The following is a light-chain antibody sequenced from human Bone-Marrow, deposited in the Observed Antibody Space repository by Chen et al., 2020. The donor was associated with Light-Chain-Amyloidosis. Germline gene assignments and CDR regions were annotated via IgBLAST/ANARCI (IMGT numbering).Light chain of an antibody. CDR1: SSDVGGYNY. CDR3: LSYAGSSNYV. Sequence: QSALTQPPSASGTPGQSVTISCTGTSSDVGGYNYVSWYQHHPGKAPKLIIYEATQRPSGVPDRFSGSPSDNPASPTVSGLQAEDEADYYCLSYAGSSNYVFGTGTKVTVL. V-gene: IGLV2-8*01. J-gene: IGLJ1*01. CDR2: EAT.